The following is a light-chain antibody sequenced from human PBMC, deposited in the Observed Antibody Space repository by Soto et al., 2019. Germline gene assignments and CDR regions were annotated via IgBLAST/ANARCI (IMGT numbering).Light chain of an antibody. CDR3: QQRSNCSIT. Sequence: EIVLTQSPATLSLSPGERATLSGRASQSVISYLDWYQQKPGQAHRLLIYDASNRDTGIPARFSGSGSGTDVTLTISSLEPEEFAVYYCQQRSNCSITFGQGTRLEL. J-gene: IGKJ5*01. V-gene: IGKV3-11*01. CDR2: DAS. CDR1: QSVISY.